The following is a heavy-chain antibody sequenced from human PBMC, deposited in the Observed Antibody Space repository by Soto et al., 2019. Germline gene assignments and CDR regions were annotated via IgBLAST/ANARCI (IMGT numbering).Heavy chain of an antibody. V-gene: IGHV4-39*01. CDR3: ARHRYDYSIHYYFDY. Sequence: SETLSLTCTVSGGSISSSSYYWGWIRQPPGKGLEWIGSIYYSGSTYYNPSLKSRVTISVDTSKNQFSLKLSSVTAADTAVYYCARHRYDYSIHYYFDYWGQGTLVTVSS. D-gene: IGHD4-4*01. CDR2: IYYSGST. J-gene: IGHJ4*02. CDR1: GGSISSSSYY.